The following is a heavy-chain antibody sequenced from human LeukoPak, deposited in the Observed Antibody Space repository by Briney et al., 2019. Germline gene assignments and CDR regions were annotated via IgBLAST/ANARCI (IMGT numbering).Heavy chain of an antibody. D-gene: IGHD3-16*01. V-gene: IGHV4-39*07. CDR2: IYHSGST. J-gene: IGHJ6*02. CDR3: ARTEGGSGYYGMDV. CDR1: GGSISSSSYY. Sequence: SETLSLTCTVSGGSISSSSYYWGWIRQPPGKGLEWIGEIYHSGSTNYNPSLKSRVTISVDKSKNQFSLKLSSVTAADTAVYYCARTEGGSGYYGMDVWGQGTTVTVSS.